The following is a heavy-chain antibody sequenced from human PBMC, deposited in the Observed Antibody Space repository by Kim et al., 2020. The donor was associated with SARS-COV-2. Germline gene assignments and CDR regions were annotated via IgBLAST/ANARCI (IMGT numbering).Heavy chain of an antibody. CDR2: IIPIFGTA. Sequence: SVKVSCKASGGTFSSYAIRWVRQAPGQGLEWMGGIIPIFGTANYAQKFQGRVTITADESTSTAYMELSSLRSEDTAVYYCARVGLLWFGEDPNYYFDYWGQGTLVTVSS. D-gene: IGHD3-10*01. V-gene: IGHV1-69*13. CDR3: ARVGLLWFGEDPNYYFDY. J-gene: IGHJ4*02. CDR1: GGTFSSYA.